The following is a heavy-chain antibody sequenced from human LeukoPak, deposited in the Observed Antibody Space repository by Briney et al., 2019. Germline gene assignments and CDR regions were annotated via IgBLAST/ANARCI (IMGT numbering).Heavy chain of an antibody. V-gene: IGHV1-24*01. CDR2: FDPEDGET. CDR1: GYTLTELS. J-gene: IGHJ4*02. CDR3: ATYRSGSYEYYFDY. Sequence: ASVTVSCTVSGYTLTELSMHWVRQAPGKGLEWMGGFDPEDGETIYAQKFQGRVTMTEDTSTDTAYMELSSLRSEDTAVYYCATYRSGSYEYYFDYWGQGTLVTVSS. D-gene: IGHD1-26*01.